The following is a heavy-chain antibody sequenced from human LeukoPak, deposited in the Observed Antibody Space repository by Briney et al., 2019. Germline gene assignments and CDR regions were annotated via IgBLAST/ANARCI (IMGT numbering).Heavy chain of an antibody. CDR1: GGSINSY. D-gene: IGHD4-17*01. V-gene: IGHV4-4*07. Sequence: SETLSLTCTVSGGSINSYWSWIRQPAGKGLEWIGRISGSGTITYNPALQSRVTISVDTSKNQFSLRLSSVTAADTAVYYCARLPTVTFFDYWGQGILVTVSS. CDR3: ARLPTVTFFDY. J-gene: IGHJ4*02. CDR2: ISGSGTI.